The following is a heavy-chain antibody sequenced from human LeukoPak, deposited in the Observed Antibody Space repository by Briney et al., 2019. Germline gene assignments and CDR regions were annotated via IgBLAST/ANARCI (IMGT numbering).Heavy chain of an antibody. V-gene: IGHV3-30*18. Sequence: PGGSLRLSCAASGFTFSSHSLHWVRQAPGQGLEWVAVISAGGSLKYYGDSVKGRFTVSRDNSKNSLYLQMNSLRAEDTALYYCAKALMTTVTDWYFDLWGRGTLVTVSS. J-gene: IGHJ2*01. CDR2: ISAGGSLK. CDR3: AKALMTTVTDWYFDL. CDR1: GFTFSSHS. D-gene: IGHD4-17*01.